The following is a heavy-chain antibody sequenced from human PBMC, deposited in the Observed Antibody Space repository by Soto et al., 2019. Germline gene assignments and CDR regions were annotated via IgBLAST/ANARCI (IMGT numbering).Heavy chain of an antibody. CDR2: ISWNSGNI. V-gene: IGHV3-9*01. CDR1: GFTFVDYA. J-gene: IGHJ4*02. CDR3: VRSKFEDSYGTPFYY. D-gene: IGHD2-15*01. Sequence: GGSLRLACAASGFTFVDYAMYWVRQVLGKGLEWVSSISWNSGNIGYADSVKGRFTTSRDNAENSLYLQMNSLRPEDTALYYCVRSKFEDSYGTPFYYWGQGTLVTVSS.